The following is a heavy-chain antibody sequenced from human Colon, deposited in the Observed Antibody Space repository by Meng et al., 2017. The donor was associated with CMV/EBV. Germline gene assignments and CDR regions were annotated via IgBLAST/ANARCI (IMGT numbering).Heavy chain of an antibody. D-gene: IGHD2-2*01. V-gene: IGHV1-2*02. CDR1: GYTFTGYY. CDR3: ARVRPDEIVVVPAPGYYYYYGMDV. J-gene: IGHJ6*02. Sequence: ASVTVSCKASGYTFTGYYMHWVRQAPGQGLEWMGWINPNSGGTNYAQKFQGRVTMTRDTSISTAYMELSRLRSDDTAVYYCARVRPDEIVVVPAPGYYYYYGMDVWGQGTTVTVSS. CDR2: INPNSGGT.